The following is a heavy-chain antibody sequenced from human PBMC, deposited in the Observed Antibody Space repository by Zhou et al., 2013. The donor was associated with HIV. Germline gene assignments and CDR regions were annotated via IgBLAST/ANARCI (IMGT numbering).Heavy chain of an antibody. CDR2: IIPILGIA. J-gene: IGHJ5*02. V-gene: IGHV1-69*04. CDR3: ARNARYSYGYVWFDP. CDR1: GGTFSSYA. Sequence: QVQLVQSGAEVKKPGSSVKVSCKASGGTFSSYAISWVRQAPGQGLEWMGRIIPILGIANYAQKFQGRVTITADKSTSTAYMELSSLRSEDTAVYYCARNARYSYGYVWFDPWGQGTLGHRLL. D-gene: IGHD5-18*01.